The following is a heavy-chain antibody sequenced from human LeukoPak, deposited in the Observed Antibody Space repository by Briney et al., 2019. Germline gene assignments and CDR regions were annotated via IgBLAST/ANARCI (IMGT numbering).Heavy chain of an antibody. V-gene: IGHV1-18*01. CDR2: ISAYNGNT. D-gene: IGHD5-18*01. J-gene: IGHJ6*02. CDR3: ARDPPRKLWSREYYYGMDV. CDR1: GYTFTSYG. Sequence: VASVKVSCEASGYTFTSYGTSWVRQAPGQGLEWMGWISAYNGNTNYAQKFQGRVTMTRDTSISTAYMELSRLRSDDTAVYYCARDPPRKLWSREYYYGMDVWGQGTTVTVSS.